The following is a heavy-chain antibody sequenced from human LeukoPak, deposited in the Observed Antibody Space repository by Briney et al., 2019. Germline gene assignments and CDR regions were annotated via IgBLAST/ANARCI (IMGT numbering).Heavy chain of an antibody. CDR3: SGSGSYYPQLDY. V-gene: IGHV3-66*01. CDR1: GFTVSSNY. CDR2: IYSGGST. J-gene: IGHJ4*02. Sequence: GGSLRLSCEASGFTVSSNYMSWVRQAPGKGLEWVSVIYSGGSTYYADSVKGRFTISRDNSKNTLYLQMNSLRAEDTAVYYCSGSGSYYPQLDYWGQGTLVTVSS. D-gene: IGHD3-10*01.